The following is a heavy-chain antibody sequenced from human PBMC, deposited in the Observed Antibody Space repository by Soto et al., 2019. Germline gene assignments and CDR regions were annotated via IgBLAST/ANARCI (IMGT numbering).Heavy chain of an antibody. D-gene: IGHD2-15*01. J-gene: IGHJ3*02. CDR2: IYYSGST. CDR3: ARGGLGYCSGGSCAKGAFDI. Sequence: SETLSLTCTVSGGSISSYYWSWIRQPPGKGLEWIGYIYYSGSTNYNPSLKSRVTISVDTSKNQSSLKLSSVTAADTAVYYCARGGLGYCSGGSCAKGAFDIWDQGTMVTVSS. V-gene: IGHV4-59*01. CDR1: GGSISSYY.